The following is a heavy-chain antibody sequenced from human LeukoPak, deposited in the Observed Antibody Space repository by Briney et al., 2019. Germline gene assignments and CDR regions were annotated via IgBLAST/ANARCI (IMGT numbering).Heavy chain of an antibody. CDR1: GFTFSSYA. CDR2: ISYDGSNK. J-gene: IGHJ4*02. D-gene: IGHD1-7*01. V-gene: IGHV3-30*07. Sequence: GGSLRLSCAASGFTFSSYAMHWVRQAPGKGLEWVAVISYDGSNKYYADSVKGRFTISRDNSKNTLYLQMNSLRAEDTAVYYCARGRTTFDYWGQGTLVTVSS. CDR3: ARGRTTFDY.